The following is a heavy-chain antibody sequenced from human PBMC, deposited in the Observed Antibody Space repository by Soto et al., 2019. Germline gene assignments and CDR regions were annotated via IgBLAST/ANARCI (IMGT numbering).Heavy chain of an antibody. D-gene: IGHD3-3*01. V-gene: IGHV2-5*02. CDR1: GFSLTTSGVG. CDR2: IYWDEDK. Sequence: QITLNESGPTQVKPRQTLTLTCTFSGFSLTTSGVGVGWIRQSPGKAPEWLALIYWDEDKRYSPSLKSRLTITQDTSKNQVGLTMADLDPADTGTYYCAHRVLRTVFGWVTPTAIYFYFWAQGTPVAVSS. CDR3: AHRVLRTVFGWVTPTAIYFYF. J-gene: IGHJ4*02.